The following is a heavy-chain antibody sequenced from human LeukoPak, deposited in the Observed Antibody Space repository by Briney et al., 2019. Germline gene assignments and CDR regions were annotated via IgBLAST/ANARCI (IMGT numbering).Heavy chain of an antibody. CDR3: ASGGFQRVFDY. CDR1: GGSINSYY. J-gene: IGHJ4*02. Sequence: SETLSLTCSVSGGSINSYYWSWIRQPPGKGLEWIGYIYYSGSTNYNPSLKSRVTISVDTSKNQFSLKLSSVTAADTAVYYCASGGFQRVFDYWGQGTLVTVSS. V-gene: IGHV4-59*01. D-gene: IGHD3-16*01. CDR2: IYYSGST.